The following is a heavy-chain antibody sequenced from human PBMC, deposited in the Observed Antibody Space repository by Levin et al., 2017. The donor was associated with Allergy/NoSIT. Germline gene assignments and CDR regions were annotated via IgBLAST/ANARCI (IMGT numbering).Heavy chain of an antibody. D-gene: IGHD2-2*01. CDR1: GYTFTSYG. Sequence: GESLKISCKASGYTFTSYGISWVRQAPGQGLECMGWISAYNGNTNYAQKLQGRVTMTTDTSTSTAYMELRSLRSDDTAVYYCARQGYCSSTTCRESTPIDYWGQGTLVTVSS. CDR2: ISAYNGNT. V-gene: IGHV1-18*01. CDR3: ARQGYCSSTTCRESTPIDY. J-gene: IGHJ4*02.